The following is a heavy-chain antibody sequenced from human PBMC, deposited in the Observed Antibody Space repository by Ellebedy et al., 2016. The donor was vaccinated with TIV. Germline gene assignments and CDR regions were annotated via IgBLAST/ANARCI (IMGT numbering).Heavy chain of an antibody. D-gene: IGHD2-15*01. CDR2: ISGSGGNT. J-gene: IGHJ4*02. V-gene: IGHV3-23*01. CDR3: AKDRCMGGGSCFEY. Sequence: PGGSLRLSCAPSGFIFSKYAMSWVRQAPGKGLEWVSAISGSGGNTYYADSVKGRFTISRDNSKNTLYLQMNSLRGEDTAVYYCAKDRCMGGGSCFEYWGQGTLVTVSS. CDR1: GFIFSKYA.